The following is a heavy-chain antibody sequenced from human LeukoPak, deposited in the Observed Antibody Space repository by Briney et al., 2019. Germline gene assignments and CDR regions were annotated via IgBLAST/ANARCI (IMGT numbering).Heavy chain of an antibody. V-gene: IGHV4-39*01. D-gene: IGHD3/OR15-3a*01. CDR3: ARQTGSGLFILP. CDR1: GVSISSSNSY. CDR2: IYYSGNT. Sequence: SETLSLTCTVSGVSISSSNSYWGWIRQPPGKGLEWIGSIYYSGNTYYNASLRSQVSISIDTSKNQFSLRLTSVTAADTAVYYCARQTGSGLFILPGGQGTLVTVSS. J-gene: IGHJ4*02.